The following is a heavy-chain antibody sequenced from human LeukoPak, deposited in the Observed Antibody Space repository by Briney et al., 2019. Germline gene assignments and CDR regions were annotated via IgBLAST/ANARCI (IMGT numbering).Heavy chain of an antibody. J-gene: IGHJ4*02. Sequence: GGSLRLSCAASGFSVSSSYMSWVRQAPGKGLEWVSVIYSGGSTYYADSVKGRFTISRDNSKNTLYLQMHSLRAEDTAVYYCATGYSSSWYYWGQGTLVTVSS. D-gene: IGHD6-13*01. CDR1: GFSVSSSY. V-gene: IGHV3-53*01. CDR2: IYSGGST. CDR3: ATGYSSSWYY.